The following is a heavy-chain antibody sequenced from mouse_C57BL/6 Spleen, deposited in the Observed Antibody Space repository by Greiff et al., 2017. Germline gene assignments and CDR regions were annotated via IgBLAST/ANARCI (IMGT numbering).Heavy chain of an antibody. CDR1: GYTFTSYW. CDR3: ARRTNWDVGAMDY. V-gene: IGHV1-69*01. D-gene: IGHD4-1*01. CDR2: IDPSDSYT. Sequence: QVQLQQPGAELVMPGASVKLSCKASGYTFTSYWMHWVKQRPGQGLEWIGEIDPSDSYTNYNQKFKGKSTLTVDKSSSTAYMQLSSLTSEDSAVYYCARRTNWDVGAMDYWGQGTSVTVSS. J-gene: IGHJ4*01.